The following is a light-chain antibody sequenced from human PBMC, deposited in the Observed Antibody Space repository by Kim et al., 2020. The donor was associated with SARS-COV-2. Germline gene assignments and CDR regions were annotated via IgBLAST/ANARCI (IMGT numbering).Light chain of an antibody. CDR1: QSVTNN. V-gene: IGKV3-15*01. CDR2: GAS. J-gene: IGKJ2*01. Sequence: VMTQSPDTLSVSPGERATLSCRASQSVTNNLAWYQQKLGQAPSLLIYGASNRATGIPARFSGTGSGTEFTLTISSLQSEDFAVYFCQQYNTWPYTFGQGTKLEI. CDR3: QQYNTWPYT.